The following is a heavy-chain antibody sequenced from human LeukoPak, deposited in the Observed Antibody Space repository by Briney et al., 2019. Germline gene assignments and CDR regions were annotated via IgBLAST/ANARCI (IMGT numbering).Heavy chain of an antibody. CDR2: INPNSGGT. D-gene: IGHD4-11*01. CDR1: GYTFTGYN. Sequence: ASVKVSCKASGYTFTGYNMHWVRQAPGQGLEWMGRINPNSGGTNYAQRFQGRVTMTRDTSINTAYMELSRLRSDDTAVYYCARVNYSKSLDYWGQGTLVTVSS. V-gene: IGHV1-2*06. CDR3: ARVNYSKSLDY. J-gene: IGHJ4*02.